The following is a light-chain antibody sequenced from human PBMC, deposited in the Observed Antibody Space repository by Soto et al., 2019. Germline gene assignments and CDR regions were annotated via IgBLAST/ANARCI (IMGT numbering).Light chain of an antibody. CDR1: QSVSSN. J-gene: IGKJ1*01. CDR2: GAS. V-gene: IGKV3-15*01. Sequence: MTHPQATLSLSPGEKATISCRASQSVSSNLAWYQQKPGQAPRLLIYGASTRATGIPARFSGSGSGTEFTLTISSLQSEDFAVYYCQQYNNWPWTFGQGTKVDIK. CDR3: QQYNNWPWT.